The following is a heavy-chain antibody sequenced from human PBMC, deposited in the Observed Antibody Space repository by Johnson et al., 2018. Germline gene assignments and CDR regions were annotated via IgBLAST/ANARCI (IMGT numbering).Heavy chain of an antibody. J-gene: IGHJ6*03. CDR2: FYIDGSK. Sequence: VQLVQPGGGLVQPGGSLRLPCAVAGLSVTSNDMTWVRQAPGKGLEWVSVFYIDGSKHYTDAVRGRVTISRDTSTNTLTLQMNSLKVGDTAVYYCARLHFYYMDVWGMGTTVTDSS. CDR1: GLSVTSND. V-gene: IGHV3-66*02. CDR3: ARLHFYYMDV. D-gene: IGHD5-24*01.